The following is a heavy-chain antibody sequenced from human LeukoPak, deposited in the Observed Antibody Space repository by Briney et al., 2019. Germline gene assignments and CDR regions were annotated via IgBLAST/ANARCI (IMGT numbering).Heavy chain of an antibody. D-gene: IGHD1-26*01. Sequence: SETLSLTCTFSGGSIRKNYWSWIRQSPGKGLEWIAYMFFSGSTKYNPSLRSRVTMSVDTSKSQFSLNLSSVTPADTAIYYCARVFVVVGATGWVDPWGQGTLVTVSS. CDR2: MFFSGST. CDR3: ARVFVVVGATGWVDP. V-gene: IGHV4-59*01. J-gene: IGHJ5*02. CDR1: GGSIRKNY.